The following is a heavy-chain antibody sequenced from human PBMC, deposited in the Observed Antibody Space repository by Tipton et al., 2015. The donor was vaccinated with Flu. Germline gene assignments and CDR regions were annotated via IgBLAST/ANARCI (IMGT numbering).Heavy chain of an antibody. CDR3: GSGGGYSSGGAP. V-gene: IGHV1-69*01. J-gene: IGHJ5*02. CDR1: GGTFSSYA. Sequence: QLVQSGAEVKKPGSSVKVSCKASGGTFSSYAISWVRQAPGQELEWMGGIIPIFGTANYAQKFQGRVTITADESTSTAYMERSSRGAGGGAVFFGGSGGGYSSGGAPRGQGTLAPGSS. D-gene: IGHD5-18*01. CDR2: IIPIFGTA.